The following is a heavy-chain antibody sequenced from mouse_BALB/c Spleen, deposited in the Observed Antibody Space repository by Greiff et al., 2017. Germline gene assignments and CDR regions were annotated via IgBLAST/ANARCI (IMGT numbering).Heavy chain of an antibody. CDR2: IYPGDGDT. Sequence: VQLQQSGAELARPGASVKLSCKASGYTFTSYWMQWVKQRPGQGLEWIGAIYPGDGDTRYTQKFKGKATLTADKSSSTAYMQLSSLASEDSAVYYCARQSGNYAWFAYWGQGTLVTVSA. J-gene: IGHJ3*01. CDR3: ARQSGNYAWFAY. V-gene: IGHV1-87*01. D-gene: IGHD2-1*01. CDR1: GYTFTSYW.